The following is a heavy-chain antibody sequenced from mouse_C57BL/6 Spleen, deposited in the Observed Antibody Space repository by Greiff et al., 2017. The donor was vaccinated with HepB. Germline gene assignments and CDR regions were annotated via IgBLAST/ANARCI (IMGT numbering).Heavy chain of an antibody. CDR1: GFTFSSYA. CDR3: AREGGYGNYVFAY. Sequence: DVKLVESGGGLVKPGGSLKLSCAASGFTFSSYAMSWVRQTPEKRLEWVATISDGGSYTYYPDNVKGRFTISRDNAKNNLYLQMSHLKSEDTAMYYCAREGGYGNYVFAYWGQGTLVTVSA. CDR2: ISDGGSYT. D-gene: IGHD2-1*01. J-gene: IGHJ3*01. V-gene: IGHV5-4*01.